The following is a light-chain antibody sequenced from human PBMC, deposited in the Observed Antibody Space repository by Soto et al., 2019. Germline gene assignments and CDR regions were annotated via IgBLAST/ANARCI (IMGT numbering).Light chain of an antibody. CDR3: QQYNNWPPWT. CDR2: DAS. J-gene: IGKJ1*01. V-gene: IGKV3-15*01. Sequence: IVMTQSPATLAVSPGERATLSCRASQSITRNLAWFQQKPGQGPRLLIYDASTRATGIPARFSGSGSGTEFTLTISSLQSEDFAVYYCQQYNNWPPWTFGQGTKVEIK. CDR1: QSITRN.